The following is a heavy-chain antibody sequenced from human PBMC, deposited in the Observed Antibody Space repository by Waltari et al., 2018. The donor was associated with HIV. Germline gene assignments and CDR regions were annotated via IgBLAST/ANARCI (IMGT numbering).Heavy chain of an antibody. CDR1: GLPFSDVC. D-gene: IGHD2-15*01. CDR3: ATGDCSGGSCHFFDF. CDR2: IKRRIDGATT. J-gene: IGHJ4*02. V-gene: IGHV3-15*01. Sequence: EVQLVASGGGFVKPGGSLRLSCTASGLPFSDVCLPWFRQAPGKGLERVGRIKRRIDGATTDYIAPVKGRFTSSRDDSKNTLYLQINSLKAEDTGVYYCATGDCSGGSCHFFDFWGQGTLVTVSS.